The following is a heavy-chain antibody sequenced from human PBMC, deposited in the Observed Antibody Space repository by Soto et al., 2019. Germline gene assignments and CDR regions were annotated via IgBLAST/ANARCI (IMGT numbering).Heavy chain of an antibody. D-gene: IGHD1-26*01. Sequence: PTASVEVSCKASGYTFTSYAMHWVRQAPGQRLEWMGWINAGNGNTKYSQQFQGRVTITRDTSASTAYMELSSLRSEDTAVYYCARGSNNQISGSYHHFDYWGQGTLVTVS. CDR3: ARGSNNQISGSYHHFDY. V-gene: IGHV1-3*01. CDR1: GYTFTSYA. J-gene: IGHJ4*02. CDR2: INAGNGNT.